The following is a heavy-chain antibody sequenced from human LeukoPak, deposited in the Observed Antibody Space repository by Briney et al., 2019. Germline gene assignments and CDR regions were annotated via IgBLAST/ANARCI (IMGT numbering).Heavy chain of an antibody. J-gene: IGHJ6*02. CDR2: IGVTGDT. CDR3: ARDWGGGHCSGGSCYDFDYYGMDV. V-gene: IGHV3-13*01. CDR1: GFTFSKDD. Sequence: GGSLRLSCAASGFTFSKDDFHWVRQAPGKGLEWVAAIGVTGDTYYADSVKGRFTISRDNAKNSLYLQMNSLRAEDTAVYYCARDWGGGHCSGGSCYDFDYYGMDVWGQGTTVTVSS. D-gene: IGHD2-15*01.